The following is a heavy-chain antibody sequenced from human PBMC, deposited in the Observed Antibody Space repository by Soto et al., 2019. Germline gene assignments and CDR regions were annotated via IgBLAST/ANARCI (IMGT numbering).Heavy chain of an antibody. CDR2: ISGSGGAT. Sequence: GGSLRLSCAASGFSFASYTMSWVRQAPGKTLEWVSTISGSGGATYYADSVKGRFTISRDNSKSTLYLQVISLRAEDTAVYYCARGGRYTYGYGDYSYGMDVWGQGTTVTVSS. D-gene: IGHD5-18*01. V-gene: IGHV3-23*01. CDR1: GFSFASYT. CDR3: ARGGRYTYGYGDYSYGMDV. J-gene: IGHJ6*02.